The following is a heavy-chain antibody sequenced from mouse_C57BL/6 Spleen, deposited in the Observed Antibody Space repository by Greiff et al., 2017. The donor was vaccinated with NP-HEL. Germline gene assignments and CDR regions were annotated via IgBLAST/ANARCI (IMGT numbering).Heavy chain of an antibody. J-gene: IGHJ4*01. CDR1: GYTFTDYE. Sequence: QVQLQQSGAELVRPGASVTLSCKASGYTFTDYEMHWVKQTPVHGLEWIGAIDPETGGTAYTQKFKGKAILTADTSSSTAYMELRSLTSEDSAVYYGTGGGAGSSYEDAMDYWGQGTSVTVSS. D-gene: IGHD1-1*01. CDR2: IDPETGGT. CDR3: TGGGAGSSYEDAMDY. V-gene: IGHV1-15*01.